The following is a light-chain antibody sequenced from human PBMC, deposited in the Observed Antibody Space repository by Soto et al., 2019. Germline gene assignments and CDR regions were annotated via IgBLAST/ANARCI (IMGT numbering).Light chain of an antibody. J-gene: IGLJ3*02. CDR3: QSYDSSMSGRV. CDR2: GNS. V-gene: IGLV1-40*01. CDR1: SSNIGAGYD. Sequence: QPVLTQPPSVSGAPGQTVTIACTGRSSNIGAGYDVHGYQQLPGTAPKLLIYGNSNRPSGVPDRFYGSKSGTSASLAITGLKAEAAAADDCQSYDSSMSGRVLGGGTKLAVL.